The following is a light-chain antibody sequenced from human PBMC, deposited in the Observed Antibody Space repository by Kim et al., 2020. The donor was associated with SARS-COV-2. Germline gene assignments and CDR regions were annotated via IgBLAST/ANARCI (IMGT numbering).Light chain of an antibody. J-gene: IGLJ2*01. CDR1: SLRSYY. V-gene: IGLV3-19*01. CDR3: NSRDSNNNVL. CDR2: GKN. Sequence: VALGQTVRITCQGDSLRSYYATWYQQKPGQATILVIYGKNNRPSVIPDRFSGSSSGNTASLTITGTQAGDEADYYCNSRDSNNNVLFGGGTRLTVL.